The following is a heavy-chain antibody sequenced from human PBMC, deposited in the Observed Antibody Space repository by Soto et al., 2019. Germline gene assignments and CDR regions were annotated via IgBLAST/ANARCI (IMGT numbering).Heavy chain of an antibody. CDR3: ATGRYSYGSEY. V-gene: IGHV4-61*01. CDR1: GDSVSGSNFF. Sequence: SETLSLTCAVSGDSVSGSNFFWSWIRQTPGKGLEWIGYRFSDGDTKYNPSLRSRITILLDPSRNQFSLNLTSVTAADTALYYCATGRYSYGSEYWGQGTLVTVSS. CDR2: RFSDGDT. D-gene: IGHD3-10*01. J-gene: IGHJ4*02.